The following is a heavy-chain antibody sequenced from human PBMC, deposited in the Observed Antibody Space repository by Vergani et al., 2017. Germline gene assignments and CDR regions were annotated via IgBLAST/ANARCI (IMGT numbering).Heavy chain of an antibody. CDR1: GYNYNNAW. CDR3: AGHGSYDSGGYWSYFDY. CDR2: INPNDSNT. D-gene: IGHD3-22*01. Sequence: VQLVQSGAEVKKPGESLKISCKGSGYNYNNAWIGWVRQMPGRGLEWLGMINPNDSNTTYSPSFQGQVTVSVDTSISTAYLQWSSLKGSDTAMYYCAGHGSYDSGGYWSYFDYWGLGTLVTVSS. J-gene: IGHJ4*02. V-gene: IGHV5-51*01.